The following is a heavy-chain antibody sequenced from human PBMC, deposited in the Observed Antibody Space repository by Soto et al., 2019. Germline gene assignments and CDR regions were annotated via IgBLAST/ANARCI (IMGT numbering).Heavy chain of an antibody. J-gene: IGHJ4*02. CDR3: AGGDTAMVNWY. CDR2: IYYSGST. CDR1: GGSISSSSYY. Sequence: PSETLSLTCAVSGGSISSSSYYWGWIRQPPGKGLEWIGYIYYSGSTYYNPSLKSRIIISLDTSKNQFSLKLSSVTAAETAVYYCAGGDTAMVNWYWGQGTLVTVSS. V-gene: IGHV4-39*07. D-gene: IGHD5-18*01.